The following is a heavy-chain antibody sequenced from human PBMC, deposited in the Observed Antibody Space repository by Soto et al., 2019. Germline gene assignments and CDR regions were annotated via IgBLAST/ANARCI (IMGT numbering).Heavy chain of an antibody. Sequence: QVQLQESGPGLVKPSQTLSLTCSVSGASISDGNYYWTWIRQSPARGLEWIGYVYYSGSTYYNPSLQSRVTISADTPNNYYSLKLNSVTVADTAVYFCARGRFLDFWGQGILVTVSS. D-gene: IGHD3-3*01. CDR1: GASISDGNYY. CDR2: VYYSGST. V-gene: IGHV4-30-4*01. J-gene: IGHJ4*02. CDR3: ARGRFLDF.